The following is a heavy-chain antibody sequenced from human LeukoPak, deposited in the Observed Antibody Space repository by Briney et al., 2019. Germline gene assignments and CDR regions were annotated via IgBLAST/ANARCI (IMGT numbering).Heavy chain of an antibody. CDR2: IYSGGST. Sequence: GRSLRLSCAASGFTVSSNYMSWVRQAPGKGLEWVSVIYSGGSTYYADSVRGRFTISRDNSKNTLYLQMNSLRAEDTAVYYCAKTKPQGRAFDIWGQGTMVTVSS. CDR1: GFTVSSNY. D-gene: IGHD1-14*01. J-gene: IGHJ3*02. CDR3: AKTKPQGRAFDI. V-gene: IGHV3-53*01.